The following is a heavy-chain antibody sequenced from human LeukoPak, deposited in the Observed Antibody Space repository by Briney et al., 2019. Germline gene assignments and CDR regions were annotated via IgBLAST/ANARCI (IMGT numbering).Heavy chain of an antibody. J-gene: IGHJ4*02. CDR1: GFTFSSYA. V-gene: IGHV3-23*01. D-gene: IGHD2-15*01. Sequence: PGGSLRLSCAASGFTFSSYAMSWVRQAPGKGLEWVSPISGSGGSTYYADSVKGRFTISRDNSKNTLYLQMNSLRAEDTAVYYCAKKGCSGGSCYLTGYYFDYWGQGTLVTVSS. CDR2: ISGSGGST. CDR3: AKKGCSGGSCYLTGYYFDY.